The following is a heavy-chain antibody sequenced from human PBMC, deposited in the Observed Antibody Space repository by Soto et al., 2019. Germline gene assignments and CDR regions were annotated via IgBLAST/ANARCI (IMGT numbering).Heavy chain of an antibody. D-gene: IGHD3-22*01. J-gene: IGHJ4*01. CDR1: GFTFSSYS. Sequence: GGSLRLSCAASGFTFSSYSMNWVRQAPGKGLEWVSYISTSSSTMYYADSVKGRFTISRDNAKKTLYLQMNSLRAEDTAVYYCAREGDGTTGYYQDYWGHGTLVTVSS. V-gene: IGHV3-48*04. CDR2: ISTSSSTM. CDR3: AREGDGTTGYYQDY.